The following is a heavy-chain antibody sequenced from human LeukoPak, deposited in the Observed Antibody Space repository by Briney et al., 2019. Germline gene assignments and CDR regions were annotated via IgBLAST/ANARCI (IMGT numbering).Heavy chain of an antibody. V-gene: IGHV4-39*01. CDR3: ASLVYSSGWYSYFDY. D-gene: IGHD6-19*01. Sequence: SQTLSLTCTVSGGSISSGGYYWGWIRQPPGKGLEWIGHIYHSGTTYYNASLRGRVTISVETSKNQFSLKLSTVTAADTAVYYCASLVYSSGWYSYFDYWGQGALVTVSP. J-gene: IGHJ4*02. CDR1: GGSISSGGYY. CDR2: IYHSGTT.